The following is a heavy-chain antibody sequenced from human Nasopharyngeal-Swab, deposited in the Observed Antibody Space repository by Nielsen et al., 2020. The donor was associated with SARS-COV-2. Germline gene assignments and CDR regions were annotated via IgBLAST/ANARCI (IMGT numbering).Heavy chain of an antibody. J-gene: IGHJ3*02. CDR3: ARDNPPGQEDAFDI. Sequence: GSLRLSCAASGFTFSSYGMHWVRQAPGKGLEWVAVIWYDGSNKYYADSVKGRFTISRDNSKNTLYLQMNSLRAEDTAVYYCARDNPPGQEDAFDIWGQGTMVTVSS. CDR2: IWYDGSNK. CDR1: GFTFSSYG. D-gene: IGHD1-14*01. V-gene: IGHV3-33*01.